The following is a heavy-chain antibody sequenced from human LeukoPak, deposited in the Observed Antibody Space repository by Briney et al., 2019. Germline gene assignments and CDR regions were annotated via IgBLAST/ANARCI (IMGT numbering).Heavy chain of an antibody. D-gene: IGHD5-18*01. CDR3: AKDTGYSYGPFDY. CDR1: GFTFDDYA. V-gene: IGHV3-9*01. Sequence: GRSLRLSCAASGFTFDDYAMHWVRQAPGKGLEWVSGISWNSHTIGYADPVKGRFTISRDNAKNSLYLQMNSLRAEDTALYYCAKDTGYSYGPFDYWGQGTLVTVSS. CDR2: ISWNSHTI. J-gene: IGHJ4*02.